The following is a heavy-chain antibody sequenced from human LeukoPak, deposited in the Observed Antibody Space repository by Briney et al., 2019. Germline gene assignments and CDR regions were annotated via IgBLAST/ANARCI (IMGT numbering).Heavy chain of an antibody. D-gene: IGHD3-3*01. J-gene: IGHJ6*02. CDR3: ARVSDGYYDFWSGYYPDYYYGMDV. Sequence: ASVKVSCKASGYTFTGYYMHWVRQAPGQGLEWMGRINPNSGGTNYAQKFQGRVTMTRDTSISTAYMELSRLRSDDTAVYYCARVSDGYYDFWSGYYPDYYYGMDVWGQGTTVTVSS. CDR1: GYTFTGYY. V-gene: IGHV1-2*06. CDR2: INPNSGGT.